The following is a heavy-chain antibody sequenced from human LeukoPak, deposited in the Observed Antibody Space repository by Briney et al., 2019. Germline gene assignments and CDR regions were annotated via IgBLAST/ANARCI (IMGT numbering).Heavy chain of an antibody. Sequence: GGSLRLSCAASGFTVNNAWMSWVRQAPGKGLEWVARIKSKADGGTTDYTAPMKVRFTISRDDSKNTLYLQMNSLKTEDTAVYYCAASIAAPGAFDYWGQGTLVTVSS. D-gene: IGHD6-25*01. V-gene: IGHV3-15*01. J-gene: IGHJ4*02. CDR2: IKSKADGGTT. CDR1: GFTVNNAW. CDR3: AASIAAPGAFDY.